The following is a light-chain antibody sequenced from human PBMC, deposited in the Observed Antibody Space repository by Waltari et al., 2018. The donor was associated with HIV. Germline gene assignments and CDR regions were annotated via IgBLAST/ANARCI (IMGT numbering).Light chain of an antibody. V-gene: IGKV1-5*03. J-gene: IGKJ4*01. Sequence: DIRMTQSPSTPPPCVVDRVTLTCRDRQNIRTWLPWYQQTSGNASRLLIYKASNLASGVPSRFSGSGYETEFTLTISCLQPDDFSTYYCQQYTTYSLLSFGGATKVEIK. CDR3: QQYTTYSLLS. CDR1: QNIRTW. CDR2: KAS.